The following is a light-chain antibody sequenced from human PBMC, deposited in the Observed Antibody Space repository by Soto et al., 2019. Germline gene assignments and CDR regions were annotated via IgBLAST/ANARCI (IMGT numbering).Light chain of an antibody. V-gene: IGLV1-47*01. CDR1: SSNIA. Sequence: QAVVTQPPSASGTPGQRVTISCSGSSSNIAWYQQLPGTSPKLLIYRNNQRPSGVPDRFSGSKSGTSASLAISGLRSEDEADYYCAAWDDSLSGPYVFGTGTKLTVL. J-gene: IGLJ1*01. CDR3: AAWDDSLSGPYV. CDR2: RNN.